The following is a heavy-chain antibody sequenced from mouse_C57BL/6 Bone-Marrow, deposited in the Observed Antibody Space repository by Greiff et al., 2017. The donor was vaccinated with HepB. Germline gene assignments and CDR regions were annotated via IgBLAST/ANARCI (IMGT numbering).Heavy chain of an antibody. J-gene: IGHJ1*03. CDR1: GFNIKDDY. V-gene: IGHV14-4*01. CDR2: IDPENGDT. D-gene: IGHD3-3*01. CDR3: TTRRLGGGYFDV. Sequence: EVQLQQSGAELVRPGASVKLSCTASGFNIKDDYMHWVKQRPEQGLEWIGWIDPENGDTEYASKFQGKATITADTSSNTAYLQLSSLTSEDTAVYYCTTRRLGGGYFDVWGTGTTVTVSS.